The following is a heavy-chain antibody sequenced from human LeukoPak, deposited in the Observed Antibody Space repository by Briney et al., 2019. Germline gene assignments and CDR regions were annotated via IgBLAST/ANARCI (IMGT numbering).Heavy chain of an antibody. V-gene: IGHV4-4*07. CDR3: GRQGYTASYYFLDY. J-gene: IGHJ4*01. CDR1: IGSINSYY. D-gene: IGHD1-26*01. CDR2: IYTSGTT. Sequence: PSETLSLTCTVSIGSINSYYWGWVRQPAGKGLEGIGRIYTSGTTNYSPSLKSRLSMSVDTSKNQFSLRLRSVTAADTGVYYCGRQGYTASYYFLDYWSHGTVVTVSP.